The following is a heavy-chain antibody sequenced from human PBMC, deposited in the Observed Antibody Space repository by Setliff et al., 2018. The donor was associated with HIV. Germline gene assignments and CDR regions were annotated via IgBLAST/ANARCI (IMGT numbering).Heavy chain of an antibody. V-gene: IGHV1-2*06. Sequence: RASVKVSCKASGYTFTGYYMHWVRQAPGQGLEWMGRINPNSGGTNYAQKFQGRVTMTRDTSISTAYMELSRLRSDDTAVYYCARDRSSYGWGVYYWGQGTLVTVSS. D-gene: IGHD2-8*01. CDR2: INPNSGGT. CDR3: ARDRSSYGWGVYY. J-gene: IGHJ4*02. CDR1: GYTFTGYY.